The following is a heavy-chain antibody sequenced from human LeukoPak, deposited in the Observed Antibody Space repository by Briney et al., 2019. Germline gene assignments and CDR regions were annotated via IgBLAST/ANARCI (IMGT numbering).Heavy chain of an antibody. Sequence: ASVKVSCKASGYTFTCYYMHWVRQAPGQGLEWMGWINPNSGGTNYAQKFQGWVTMTRDTSISTAYMELSRLRSDDTAVYYCAREGAHSSSFDYWGQGTLVTVSS. V-gene: IGHV1-2*04. CDR2: INPNSGGT. CDR3: AREGAHSSSFDY. J-gene: IGHJ4*02. D-gene: IGHD6-6*01. CDR1: GYTFTCYY.